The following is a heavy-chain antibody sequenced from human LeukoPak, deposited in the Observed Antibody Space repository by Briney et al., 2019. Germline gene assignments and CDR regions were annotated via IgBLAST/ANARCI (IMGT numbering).Heavy chain of an antibody. CDR1: GFTFSSYS. CDR2: ISYDGSNK. V-gene: IGHV3-30*03. J-gene: IGHJ4*02. D-gene: IGHD2-21*01. CDR3: ARDPYCGGDCYRYFDY. Sequence: PGGSLRLSCAASGFTFSSYSMNWVRQAPGKGLEWVAVISYDGSNKYYADSVKGRFTISRDNSKNTLYLQMNSLRAEDTAVYYCARDPYCGGDCYRYFDYWGQGTLVTVSS.